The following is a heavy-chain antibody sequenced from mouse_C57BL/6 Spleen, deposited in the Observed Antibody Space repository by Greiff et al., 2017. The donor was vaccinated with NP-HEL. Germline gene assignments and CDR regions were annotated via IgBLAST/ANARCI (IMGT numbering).Heavy chain of an antibody. CDR3: AKGIYYSNEIWYFDV. CDR1: GYTFTSYW. Sequence: QVQLKQPGAELVKPGASVKMSCKASGYTFTSYWITWVKQRPGQGLEWIGDIYPGSGSTNYNEKFKSKATLTVDTSSSTAYMQLSSLTSEDSAVYYCAKGIYYSNEIWYFDVWGTGTTVTVSS. CDR2: IYPGSGST. J-gene: IGHJ1*03. V-gene: IGHV1-55*01. D-gene: IGHD2-5*01.